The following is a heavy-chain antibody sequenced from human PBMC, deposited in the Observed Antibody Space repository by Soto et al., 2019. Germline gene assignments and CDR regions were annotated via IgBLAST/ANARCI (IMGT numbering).Heavy chain of an antibody. CDR1: GDSMGSGGHY. J-gene: IGHJ4*02. CDR3: TRGKDLEPTVWGY. V-gene: IGHV4-31*03. CDR2: VYYSGAT. Sequence: QVHLQESGPGLVRPSETLSLTCIVTGDSMGSGGHYYNWIRQLPGKGLEWIGYVYYSGATHYNPSLSARATISRDTSKNQFFLRLTSVTAADTAVYFCTRGKDLEPTVWGYWGQGTQVTVSS. D-gene: IGHD7-27*01.